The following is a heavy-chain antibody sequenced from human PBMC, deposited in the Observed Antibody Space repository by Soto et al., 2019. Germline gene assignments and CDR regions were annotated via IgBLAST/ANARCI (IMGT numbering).Heavy chain of an antibody. J-gene: IGHJ3*02. CDR1: GGTFSSYV. CDR2: IIPIFGTA. D-gene: IGHD3-22*01. CDR3: AAGVLTYSYDSSGYYFDGFDT. V-gene: IGHV1-69*13. Sequence: SVKVSCKASGGTFSSYVISWVRQAPGQGLEWMGGIIPIFGTANYAQKFQGRVTITADESTSTAYMELSSLRSEDTAVFYCAAGVLTYSYDSSGYYFDGFDTWGQGTMVTVSS.